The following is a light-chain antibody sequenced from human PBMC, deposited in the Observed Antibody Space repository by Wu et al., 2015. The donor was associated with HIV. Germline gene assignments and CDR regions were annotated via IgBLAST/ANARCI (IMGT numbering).Light chain of an antibody. CDR2: DAS. J-gene: IGKJ2*01. Sequence: EIVMTQSPVTLSVSPGERAALSCRASQDVRANLAWYQQRPGQSPRLLIYDASSRATGIPDRFSGSGSGTDFTLTISRLEPEDFAVYYCQHYDNSRYIFGQGTKLEIK. CDR1: QDVRAN. V-gene: IGKV3-20*01. CDR3: QHYDNSRYI.